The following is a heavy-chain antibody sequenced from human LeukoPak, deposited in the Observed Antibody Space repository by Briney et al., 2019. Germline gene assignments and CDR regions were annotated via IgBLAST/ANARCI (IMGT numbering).Heavy chain of an antibody. D-gene: IGHD5-24*01. CDR3: ARDGSWGWAQYDY. Sequence: GGSLRLSCAASGFTFSSYAMSWVRQAPGRGLEWVSGITDNGAARNYADSVEGRFTISRDTSKSTVDLQMNSLRVEDTALYYCARDGSWGWAQYDYWGQGILVTVSS. J-gene: IGHJ4*02. CDR2: ITDNGAAR. CDR1: GFTFSSYA. V-gene: IGHV3-23*01.